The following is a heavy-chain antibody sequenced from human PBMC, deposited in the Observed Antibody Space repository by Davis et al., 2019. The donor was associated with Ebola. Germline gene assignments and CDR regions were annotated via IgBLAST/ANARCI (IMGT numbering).Heavy chain of an antibody. CDR3: ASHDSSGYYIAFDI. CDR1: GFTFSDHY. V-gene: IGHV3-72*01. D-gene: IGHD3-22*01. Sequence: GESLKISCAASGFTFSDHYMDWVRQAPGKGLEWVGRIRNKANSYTTEYAASVKGRFTISRDDSKNSLYLQMNSLKTEETAVYYCASHDSSGYYIAFDIWGQGTMVTVSS. CDR2: IRNKANSYTT. J-gene: IGHJ3*02.